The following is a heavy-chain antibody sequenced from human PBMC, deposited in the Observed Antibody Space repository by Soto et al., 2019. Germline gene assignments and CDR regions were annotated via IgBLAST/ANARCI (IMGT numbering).Heavy chain of an antibody. V-gene: IGHV4-39*07. J-gene: IGHJ5*02. CDR1: GGPIISRTYS. CDR3: ARSVFP. Sequence: SGTLSHTCTVSGGPIISRTYSWGWIRQPPGKGLEWIGYIYYSGNTYYNPSLKSRVTISLDTSKNQFSLKLSSVTAADTAVYYCARSVFPWGQGTLVTVSS. CDR2: IYYSGNT.